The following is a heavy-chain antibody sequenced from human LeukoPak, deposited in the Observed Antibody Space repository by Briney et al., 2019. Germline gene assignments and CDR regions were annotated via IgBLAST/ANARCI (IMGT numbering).Heavy chain of an antibody. V-gene: IGHV4-39*01. CDR1: GGSISSSSYY. J-gene: IGHJ6*02. D-gene: IGHD3-22*01. Sequence: KSSETLSLTCTVSGGSISSSSYYWGWIRQPPGKGLEWIGSIYYSGSTYYNPSLKSRVTISVDTSKNQFSLKLSSVTAADTAVYYCARQRYYYDSSGKDSGRYYGMDVWGQGTTVTVSS. CDR3: ARQRYYYDSSGKDSGRYYGMDV. CDR2: IYYSGST.